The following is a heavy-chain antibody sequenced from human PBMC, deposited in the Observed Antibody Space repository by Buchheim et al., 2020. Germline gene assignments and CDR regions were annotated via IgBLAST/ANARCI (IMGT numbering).Heavy chain of an antibody. Sequence: QVQLVQSGAEVKKPGASVKVSCKASGYTFTSYYMHWVRQAPGQGLEWMGIINPSGGSTSSAQKFQGRVTMTRDTSTSTVYMELSSLRSEDTAVYYCARDRTGTLTRYYYYYGMDVWGQGTT. V-gene: IGHV1-46*01. D-gene: IGHD3/OR15-3a*01. CDR1: GYTFTSYY. CDR3: ARDRTGTLTRYYYYYGMDV. CDR2: INPSGGST. J-gene: IGHJ6*02.